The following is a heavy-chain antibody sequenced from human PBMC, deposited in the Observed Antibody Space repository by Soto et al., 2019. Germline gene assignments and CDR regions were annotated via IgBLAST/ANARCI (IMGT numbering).Heavy chain of an antibody. D-gene: IGHD4-4*01. CDR2: INAGNGNT. CDR1: GYTFTSYA. CDR3: ARADYSWIGNWFDP. J-gene: IGHJ5*02. V-gene: IGHV1-3*01. Sequence: GASVKVSCKASGYTFTSYAMHWVRQAPGQRLEWMGWINAGNGNTKYSQKFQGRVAITRDTSASTAYMELSSLRSEDTAVYYCARADYSWIGNWFDPWGQGTLVTVSS.